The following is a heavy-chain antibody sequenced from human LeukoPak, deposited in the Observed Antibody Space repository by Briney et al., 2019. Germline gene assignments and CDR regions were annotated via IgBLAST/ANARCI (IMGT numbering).Heavy chain of an antibody. CDR3: ARERNYDILTGYFDY. CDR2: IKQDGSEK. CDR1: GFSFSSYW. D-gene: IGHD3-9*01. V-gene: IGHV3-7*01. J-gene: IGHJ4*02. Sequence: GGSLRLSCEASGFSFSSYWMTWVRQAPGKGLEWVANIKQDGSEKYYVDSVKGRFTISRDNAKMSVYLQMNSLRAEDTAVYYCARERNYDILTGYFDYWGQGTLVTVSS.